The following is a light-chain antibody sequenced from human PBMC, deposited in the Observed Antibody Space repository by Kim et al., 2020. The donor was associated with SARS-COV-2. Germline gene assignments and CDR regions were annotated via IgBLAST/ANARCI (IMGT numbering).Light chain of an antibody. CDR3: SSYTSSSTLGV. CDR1: SSDVGGYDY. J-gene: IGLJ3*02. V-gene: IGLV2-14*03. CDR2: DVS. Sequence: QSITISYTVTSSDVGGYDYVSWYQQHPGKAPKVMFYDVSNRPSGVSKRFSGSKSGNTASLTISGLQAEDEADYYCSSYTSSSTLGVFGGGTQLTVL.